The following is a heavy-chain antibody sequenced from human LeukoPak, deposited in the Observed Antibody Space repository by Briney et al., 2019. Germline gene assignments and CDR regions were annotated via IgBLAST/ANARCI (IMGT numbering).Heavy chain of an antibody. D-gene: IGHD3-22*01. CDR1: GGTFSSYA. V-gene: IGHV1-69*13. CDR3: ARCDPYYYDSSGYYPFDY. CDR2: IIPIFGTA. J-gene: IGHJ4*02. Sequence: SVKVSCKASGGTFSSYAISWVRQAPGQGLEWMGGIIPIFGTANYAQKFQGRVTITADESTSTAYMELSSLRSEDTAVYYCARCDPYYYDSSGYYPFDYWGQGTLVTVST.